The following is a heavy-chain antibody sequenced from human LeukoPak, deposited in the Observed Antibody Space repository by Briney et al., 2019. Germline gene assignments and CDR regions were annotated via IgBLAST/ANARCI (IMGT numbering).Heavy chain of an antibody. CDR2: TYYRSKWYN. J-gene: IGHJ4*02. V-gene: IGHV6-1*01. CDR3: ARGDYYDILTGQDHFDY. Sequence: SQTLSLTCAISGDSVSSNSAAWNWIRQSPSRGLEWLGRTYYRSKWYNDYAVSVKSRITINPDTSKNQFSLQLNSVTPEDTAVYYCARGDYYDILTGQDHFDYWGQGTLVTVSS. CDR1: GDSVSSNSAA. D-gene: IGHD3-9*01.